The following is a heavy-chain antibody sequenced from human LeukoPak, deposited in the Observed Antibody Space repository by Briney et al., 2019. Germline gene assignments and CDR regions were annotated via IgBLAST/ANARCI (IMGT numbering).Heavy chain of an antibody. CDR2: IYSGGST. J-gene: IGHJ4*02. CDR3: ARAGRYPGVLY. D-gene: IGHD3-16*02. CDR1: GFTVSSNY. Sequence: GESLKISCAASGFTVSSNYMSWVRQAPGKGLEWVSVIYSGGSTYYADSVKGRFTISRDNSKNTLYLQMNSLRAEDTAVYYCARAGRYPGVLYWGQGTLVTVSS. V-gene: IGHV3-53*01.